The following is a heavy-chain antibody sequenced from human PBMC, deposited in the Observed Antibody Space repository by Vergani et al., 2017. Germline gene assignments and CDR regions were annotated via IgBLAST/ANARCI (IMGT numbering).Heavy chain of an antibody. CDR1: GFTFGYYA. D-gene: IGHD4-23*01. V-gene: IGHV3-49*03. J-gene: IGHJ3*02. Sequence: EVQLVESGGDLVQPGRSLRLSCTASGFTFGYYAMDWFRQAPGQGLEWVGGIRSKAYGQATIYAASVKGRFTISRDNAKNSLYLQMNSLRAEDTALYYCAKDIGGNSGGAFDIWGQGTMVTVSS. CDR3: AKDIGGNSGGAFDI. CDR2: IRSKAYGQAT.